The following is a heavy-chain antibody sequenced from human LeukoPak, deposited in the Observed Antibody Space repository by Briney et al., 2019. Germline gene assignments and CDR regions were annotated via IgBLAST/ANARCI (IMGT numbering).Heavy chain of an antibody. CDR3: ARGKGWELLRENAFDI. CDR2: ISSSSSTI. CDR1: GFTFSSYS. D-gene: IGHD1-26*01. V-gene: IGHV3-48*01. J-gene: IGHJ3*02. Sequence: GGSLRLSCAASGFTFSSYSMNWVRQAPGKGLEWVSYISSSSSTIYYADSVKGRFTISRDNAKNSLYLQMNSLRAEDTAVYYCARGKGWELLRENAFDIWGQGTMVTVSS.